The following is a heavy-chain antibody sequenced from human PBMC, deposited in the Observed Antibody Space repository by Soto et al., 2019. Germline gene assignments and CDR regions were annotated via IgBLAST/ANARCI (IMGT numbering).Heavy chain of an antibody. D-gene: IGHD3-9*01. CDR1: GGTFSTYA. J-gene: IGHJ4*02. V-gene: IGHV1-24*01. CDR3: ATVTGPPYYDILTGYSY. CDR2: FDPEDGET. Sequence: ASVKVSCKASGGTFSTYAIDWVRQAPGQGLEWMGGFDPEDGETIYAQKFQGRVTMTEDTSTDTAYMELSSLRSEDTAVYYCATVTGPPYYDILTGYSYWGQGTLVTVSS.